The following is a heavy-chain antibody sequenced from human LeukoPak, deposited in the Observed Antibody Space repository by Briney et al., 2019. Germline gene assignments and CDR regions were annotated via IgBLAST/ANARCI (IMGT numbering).Heavy chain of an antibody. J-gene: IGHJ4*02. CDR3: ASWGLLAVNGGYYFDY. D-gene: IGHD2-8*02. V-gene: IGHV1-3*01. Sequence: GASVKVSCKASGYTFTSYAMHWVRQAPGQRLEWMGWINAGNGNTKYSQKFQGRDTITRDTSASTAYMELSSLRSEDTAVYYCASWGLLAVNGGYYFDYWGQGTLVTVSS. CDR2: INAGNGNT. CDR1: GYTFTSYA.